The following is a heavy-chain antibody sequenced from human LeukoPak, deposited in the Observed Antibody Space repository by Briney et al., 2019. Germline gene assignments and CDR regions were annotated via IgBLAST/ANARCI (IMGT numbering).Heavy chain of an antibody. V-gene: IGHV3-30-3*01. D-gene: IGHD3-9*01. Sequence: PGGSLRLSCAASGFIFSSHAMHWVRQAPGKGLEWVAVIQYDGSEKRYADSVKGRFTVSRDNSKNTLYLQMDSLTAEDTAVYHCAKDLTGAYCSDYWCQGTLVTVSS. CDR2: IQYDGSEK. CDR1: GFIFSSHA. J-gene: IGHJ4*02. CDR3: AKDLTGAYCSDY.